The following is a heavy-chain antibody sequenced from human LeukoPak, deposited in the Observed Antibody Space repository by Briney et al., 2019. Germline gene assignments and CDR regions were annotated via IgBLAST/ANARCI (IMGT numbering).Heavy chain of an antibody. CDR1: GFTFSSNY. CDR2: IYSGGST. CDR3: ARDPGIAAAGTYYYFGMDV. V-gene: IGHV3-53*01. Sequence: GSLRLSCAASGFTFSSNYMSWGRRAPGKGLEWVAGIYSGGSTYYAYSVKGRFTISRDNSKNTLYLQMNSLRAEDTAVYYCARDPGIAAAGTYYYFGMDVWGQGTTVTVSS. J-gene: IGHJ6*02. D-gene: IGHD6-13*01.